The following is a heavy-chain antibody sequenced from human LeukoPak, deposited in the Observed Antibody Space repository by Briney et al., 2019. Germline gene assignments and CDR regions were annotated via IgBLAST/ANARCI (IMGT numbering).Heavy chain of an antibody. V-gene: IGHV4-34*01. CDR3: ARGDYSTSAFDY. D-gene: IGHD6-13*01. CDR2: INQSGST. J-gene: IGHJ4*02. CDR1: GGSFSDYY. Sequence: PSETLSLTCAVYGGSFSDYYWSWIRQSPGMGLEWIGEINQSGSTNYNPSLESRVTISVDTSKNQFSLNLISVTAADTAVYYCARGDYSTSAFDYWGQGTLVTVSS.